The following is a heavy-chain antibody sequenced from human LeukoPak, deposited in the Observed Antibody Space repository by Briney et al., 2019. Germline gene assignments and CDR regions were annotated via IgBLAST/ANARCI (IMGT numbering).Heavy chain of an antibody. J-gene: IGHJ4*02. V-gene: IGHV3-23*01. D-gene: IGHD6-19*01. CDR2: ISGSGGST. CDR1: GFTFSSYA. Sequence: GGSLRLSCAASGFTFSSYAMSWVRQAPGKGLEWVSAISGSGGSTYYADSVKGRFTISRDNSKNTLYLQMNSLRAEDTALYYCAKDSAVAGLFDYWGQGTLVTVSS. CDR3: AKDSAVAGLFDY.